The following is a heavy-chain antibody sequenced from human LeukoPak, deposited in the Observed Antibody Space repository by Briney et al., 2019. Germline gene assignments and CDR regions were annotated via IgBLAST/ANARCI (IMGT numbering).Heavy chain of an antibody. CDR1: GYTFTSYG. Sequence: ASVKASCKASGYTFTSYGISWVRQAPGQGLEWMGWISAYNGNTNYAQKLQGRVTMTTDTSTSTAYMELRSLRSDDTAVYYCARDRTYYYDSSGYDYWGQGTLVTVSS. D-gene: IGHD3-22*01. CDR2: ISAYNGNT. J-gene: IGHJ4*02. CDR3: ARDRTYYYDSSGYDY. V-gene: IGHV1-18*01.